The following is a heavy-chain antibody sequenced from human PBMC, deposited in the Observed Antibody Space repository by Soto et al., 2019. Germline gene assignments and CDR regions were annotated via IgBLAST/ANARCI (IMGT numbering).Heavy chain of an antibody. CDR1: GFTFSSYG. Sequence: QVQLVESGGGVVQPGRSLRLSCAASGFTFSSYGMHWVRQAPGKGLEWVAVIWYDGSNKYYADSVKGRFTISRDNSKNTLYLQMNSLRAEDTAVYYCARDPRGRYYYDSSGWSDYWGQGTLVTVSS. D-gene: IGHD3-22*01. V-gene: IGHV3-33*01. CDR3: ARDPRGRYYYDSSGWSDY. J-gene: IGHJ4*02. CDR2: IWYDGSNK.